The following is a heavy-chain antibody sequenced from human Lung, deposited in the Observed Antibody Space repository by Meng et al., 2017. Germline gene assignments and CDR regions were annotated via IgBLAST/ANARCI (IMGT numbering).Heavy chain of an antibody. CDR3: ARGPTTMAHDFDY. J-gene: IGHJ4*02. CDR2: INHSGST. Sequence: QVQLQQWGAGRLKPSETLSLPCVVSGGSFSDYYWSWIRQHPGKGLEWIGEINHSGSTNYNPSLESRATISVDTSQNNLSLKLSSVTAADSAVYYCARGPTTMAHDFDYWGQGTLVTVSS. CDR1: GGSFSDYY. D-gene: IGHD4-11*01. V-gene: IGHV4-34*01.